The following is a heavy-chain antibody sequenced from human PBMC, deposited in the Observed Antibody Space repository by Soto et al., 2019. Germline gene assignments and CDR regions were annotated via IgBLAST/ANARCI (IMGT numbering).Heavy chain of an antibody. CDR3: ARSIAVADLDY. V-gene: IGHV3-30-3*01. D-gene: IGHD6-19*01. CDR2: ISYDGSNK. CDR1: GFTFSSYA. Sequence: QVQLVESGGGVVQPGRSLRLSCAASGFTFSSYAMHWVRQAPGKGLEWVAVISYDGSNKYYADSVKGRFTISRDNSKNTLYLQMNSLSAEDTAVYYCARSIAVADLDYWGQGTLVTVSS. J-gene: IGHJ4*02.